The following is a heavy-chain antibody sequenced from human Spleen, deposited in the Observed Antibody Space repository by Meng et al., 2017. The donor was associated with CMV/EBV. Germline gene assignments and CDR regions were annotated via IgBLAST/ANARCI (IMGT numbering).Heavy chain of an antibody. D-gene: IGHD4-17*01. Sequence: GESLKISCAASGFTFSSYWMSWVRQAPGKGLEWVSSISSSSRYMYFADSVKSRFTISRDNAKNSLYLQMNSLRAEDTAVYYCARDYYGDYYFDYWGQGSLVTVSS. CDR2: ISSSSRYM. CDR3: ARDYYGDYYFDY. J-gene: IGHJ4*02. V-gene: IGHV3-21*01. CDR1: GFTFSSYW.